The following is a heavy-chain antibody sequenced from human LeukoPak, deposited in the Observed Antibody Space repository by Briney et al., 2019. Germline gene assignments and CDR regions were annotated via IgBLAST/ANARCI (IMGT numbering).Heavy chain of an antibody. CDR3: ARELWFVNAPGSWLDP. Sequence: PSQTLSLTCAVSGDSLSSGDYCWGWIRQPSGRGLEWIGYVFNTGNSYYNPSLKSRVTISVDRSKNQFSLRLTSVTAADTAVYYCARELWFVNAPGSWLDPWGQGILVTVSS. CDR2: VFNTGNS. D-gene: IGHD3-10*01. V-gene: IGHV4-30-2*01. J-gene: IGHJ5*02. CDR1: GDSLSSGDYC.